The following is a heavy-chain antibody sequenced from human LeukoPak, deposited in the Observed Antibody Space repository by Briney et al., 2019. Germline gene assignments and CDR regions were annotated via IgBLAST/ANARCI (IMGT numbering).Heavy chain of an antibody. CDR3: ARQAYSSGWYYVRSGETGNRYYFDY. D-gene: IGHD6-19*01. CDR2: IYYSGSA. J-gene: IGHJ4*02. V-gene: IGHV4-39*07. Sequence: PSETLSLTCTVSGDSISSSSSYWGWIRQPPGEGLEWIGSIYYSGSAYYNTSLKSRVTISVDTSKNQFSLKLSSVTAADTAVYYCARQAYSSGWYYVRSGETGNRYYFDYWGQGTLVTVSS. CDR1: GDSISSSSSY.